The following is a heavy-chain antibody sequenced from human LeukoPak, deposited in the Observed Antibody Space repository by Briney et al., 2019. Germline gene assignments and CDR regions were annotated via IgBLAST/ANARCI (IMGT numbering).Heavy chain of an antibody. D-gene: IGHD2-15*01. J-gene: IGHJ4*02. CDR2: IYSSGNT. Sequence: SETLSLTYTVSGGSISSFYWSWIRQPAGKELEWIGRIYSSGNTNYNPSLKSRVTMSVDTSKNQFSLKLSSVTAADTAVYYCAREVVIAATYDYWGQGTLVTVSS. CDR3: AREVVIAATYDY. CDR1: GGSISSFY. V-gene: IGHV4-4*07.